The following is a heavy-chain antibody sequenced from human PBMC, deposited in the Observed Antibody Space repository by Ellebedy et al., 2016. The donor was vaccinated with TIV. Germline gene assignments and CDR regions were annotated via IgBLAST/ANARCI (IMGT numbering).Heavy chain of an antibody. CDR3: ARISRDAFDI. V-gene: IGHV2-70*04. CDR2: IDWDDDT. J-gene: IGHJ3*02. Sequence: SGPTLVKPTQTLTLTCTLSGLSVNSNGMRVSWFRQPPGKALEWLARIDWDDDTFCSKSLRTRLTISKDISKNQVVLTMTVMDPVDTGTYYCARISRDAFDIWGQGTTVLVSS. CDR1: GLSVNSNGMR.